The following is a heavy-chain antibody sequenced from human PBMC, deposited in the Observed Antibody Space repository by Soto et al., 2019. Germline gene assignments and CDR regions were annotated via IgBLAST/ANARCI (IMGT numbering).Heavy chain of an antibody. V-gene: IGHV1-18*01. D-gene: IGHD3-22*01. CDR3: ARDMVHYYDSSGYYNFDY. CDR2: ISAYNGNT. J-gene: IGHJ4*02. CDR1: GYTFTSYG. Sequence: ASVKVSCKASGYTFTSYGISWVRQAPGQGLEWMGWISAYNGNTNYAQKLQGRVTMTTDTSTSTAYMELRSLRSDDTAVYYCARDMVHYYDSSGYYNFDYWGQGTLVTVS.